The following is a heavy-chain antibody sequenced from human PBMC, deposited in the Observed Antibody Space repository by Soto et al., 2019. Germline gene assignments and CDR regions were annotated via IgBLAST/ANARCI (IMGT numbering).Heavy chain of an antibody. CDR3: GRGRSGQIVVFY. V-gene: IGHV1-2*02. D-gene: IGHD1-26*01. Sequence: ASVKVSCKASGYTFTGHYIHWVRQAPEQGPEWMGEIGPESGATRYAQRFQGRVTMTRDMSITTVYMELNNLSPDDAAVYYCGRGRSGQIVVFYWGQGTPVTVSS. J-gene: IGHJ4*02. CDR1: GYTFTGHY. CDR2: IGPESGAT.